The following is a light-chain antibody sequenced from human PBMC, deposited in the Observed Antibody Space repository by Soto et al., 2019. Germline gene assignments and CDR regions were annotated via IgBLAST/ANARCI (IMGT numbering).Light chain of an antibody. CDR3: SSYTSSNTFV. CDR1: SSDVGSYNR. Sequence: QSALTQPPSVSGSPGQSVTISCTGTSSDVGSYNRVSWYQQPPGTAPKFLIYDVSNRPSGVPDRFSGSKSGNTASLTISGLQADDEADYYCSSYTSSNTFVFGTGTKLTVL. V-gene: IGLV2-18*02. J-gene: IGLJ1*01. CDR2: DVS.